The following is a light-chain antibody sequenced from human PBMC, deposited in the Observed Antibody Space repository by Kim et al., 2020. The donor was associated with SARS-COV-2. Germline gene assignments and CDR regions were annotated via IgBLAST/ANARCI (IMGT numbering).Light chain of an antibody. V-gene: IGLV1-44*01. CDR3: ATWDVSLNGWV. J-gene: IGLJ3*02. Sequence: QRVTIACSGSSSNSGSKTVNWYQQFPGTAPKLLIYNDHQRPSGVPDRFSGSKSGTSASLAISGLQAEDEADYYCATWDVSLNGWVFGGGTKVTVL. CDR2: NDH. CDR1: SSNSGSKT.